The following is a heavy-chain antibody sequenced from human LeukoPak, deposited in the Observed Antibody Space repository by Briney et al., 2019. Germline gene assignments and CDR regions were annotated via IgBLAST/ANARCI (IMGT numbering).Heavy chain of an antibody. J-gene: IGHJ5*02. CDR1: GFTFSGSA. Sequence: GGSLRLSCVASGFTFSGSAMHWVRQASGKGLGWVGRIRSKANNYATAYGASVKGRFTISRDDSKNTAYLQMNSLETEDTAVYYCIRVSIVGATSSRGVRVVSWGLGTLVTVSS. CDR3: IRVSIVGATSSRGVRVVS. V-gene: IGHV3-73*01. CDR2: IRSKANNYAT. D-gene: IGHD1-26*01.